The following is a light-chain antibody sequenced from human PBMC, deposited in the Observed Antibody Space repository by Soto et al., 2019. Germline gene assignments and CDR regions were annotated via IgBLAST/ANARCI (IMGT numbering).Light chain of an antibody. CDR1: QSVSSSY. J-gene: IGKJ1*01. V-gene: IGKV3-20*01. CDR3: QHKGT. CDR2: GAS. Sequence: EIVLTQSPGTLSLSPVEIATLSCRASQSVSSSYLAWYPQKPGQAPRLLIYGASSRATGIPDRFSGSGSGTDLNLTISRLEPEDFAVYYCQHKGTFGQGTKVDI.